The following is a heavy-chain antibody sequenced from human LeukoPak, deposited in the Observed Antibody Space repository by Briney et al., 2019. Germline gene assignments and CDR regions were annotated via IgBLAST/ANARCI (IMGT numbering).Heavy chain of an antibody. CDR3: ARDAYYYDSSSYYRNAFDI. D-gene: IGHD3-22*01. CDR1: GFTFSDYY. Sequence: PGGSLRLSCAASGFTFSDYYMSWIRQAPGKGLEWLSYIYGIDSTISYAASVEGRFTISRDNAKNSLYLQMNSLRAEDTAVYYCARDAYYYDSSSYYRNAFDIWGQGTVVTVSS. J-gene: IGHJ3*02. V-gene: IGHV3-11*01. CDR2: IYGIDSTI.